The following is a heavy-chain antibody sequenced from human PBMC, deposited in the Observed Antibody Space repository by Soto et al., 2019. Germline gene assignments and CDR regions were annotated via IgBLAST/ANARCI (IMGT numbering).Heavy chain of an antibody. V-gene: IGHV3-15*01. Sequence: GGSLRLSCVGSGFTFSQAWVSWVRQAPGKGLEWIGRIKATVYRATPDYAASVKGRFTISRDDSQNTIYLQMNSLRAEDTAFYYCAKGTAVAAKGTDFWGQGTLVTVSS. CDR2: IKATVYRATP. CDR1: GFTFSQAW. J-gene: IGHJ4*02. D-gene: IGHD6-19*01. CDR3: AKGTAVAAKGTDF.